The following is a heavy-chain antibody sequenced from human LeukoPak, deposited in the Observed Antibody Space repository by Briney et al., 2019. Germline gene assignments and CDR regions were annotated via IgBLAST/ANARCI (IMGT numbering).Heavy chain of an antibody. D-gene: IGHD3-10*01. CDR3: ARGPKVRGALSLRWGAFDI. Sequence: SETLSLTCTVSGGSISSSSYYWGWIRQPPGKGLEWIGEINHSGSTNYNPSLKSRVTISVDTSKNQFSLKLSSVTAADTAVYYCARGPKVRGALSLRWGAFDIWGQGTMVTVSS. CDR2: INHSGST. V-gene: IGHV4-39*07. J-gene: IGHJ3*02. CDR1: GGSISSSSYY.